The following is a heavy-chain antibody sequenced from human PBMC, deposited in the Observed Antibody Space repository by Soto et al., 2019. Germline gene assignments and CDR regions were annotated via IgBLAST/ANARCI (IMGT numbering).Heavy chain of an antibody. CDR2: INPGDSDT. J-gene: IGHJ4*02. Sequence: GESLKISCEASGYSFTSYWIGWVRQMPGKGLEWMGIINPGDSDTRYSPSLQGQVTFSTDKSINTAYLQWSSLKASDTAMYYCARQRDGGLLDKWGRGTLVTVSS. D-gene: IGHD2-15*01. CDR3: ARQRDGGLLDK. CDR1: GYSFTSYW. V-gene: IGHV5-51*01.